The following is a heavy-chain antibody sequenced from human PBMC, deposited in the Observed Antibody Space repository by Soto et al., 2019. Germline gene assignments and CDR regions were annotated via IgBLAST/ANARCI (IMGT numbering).Heavy chain of an antibody. CDR2: ISGSCGST. CDR3: AKAWDDSLTGLGDY. D-gene: IGHD3-9*01. J-gene: IGHJ4*02. Sequence: EVQLLESGGGLVQPGGSLRLSCAASGFTFSSYAMSWVRQAPGKGLEWVSAISGSCGSTYYADSVKGRFTISRDNSKNPLYLQMNSLRAEDTAVYYCAKAWDDSLTGLGDYWGPGTLVTVSS. V-gene: IGHV3-23*01. CDR1: GFTFSSYA.